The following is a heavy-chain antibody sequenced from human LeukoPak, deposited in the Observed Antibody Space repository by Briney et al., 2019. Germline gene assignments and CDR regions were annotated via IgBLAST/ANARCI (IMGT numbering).Heavy chain of an antibody. V-gene: IGHV4-39*01. J-gene: IGHJ6*02. CDR3: ATSPEGEWRGMDV. Sequence: PSETLSLTCTVSGGSISSSSYYWGWIRQPPGKGLEWIGSIYYSGSTYYNPSLKSRVTISVDTSKNQFSLKLSSVTAADTAVYYCATSPEGEWRGMDVWGQGTTVTVSS. CDR1: GGSISSSSYY. D-gene: IGHD3-16*01. CDR2: IYYSGST.